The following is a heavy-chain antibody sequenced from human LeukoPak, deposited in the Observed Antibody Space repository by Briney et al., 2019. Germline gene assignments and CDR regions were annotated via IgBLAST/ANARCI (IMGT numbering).Heavy chain of an antibody. V-gene: IGHV3-48*01. CDR1: GFTFNTYT. J-gene: IGHJ6*02. CDR2: ISGSSGII. Sequence: PGGSLRLSCAASGFTFNTYTMNWVRQAPGKGLEWVSYISGSSGIIDYADSVRGRFTISRDNAKNSLYLQMNSLRAEDTAVYYCARAKDSSSWYWGYYYYGMDVWGQGTTVTVSS. D-gene: IGHD6-13*01. CDR3: ARAKDSSSWYWGYYYYGMDV.